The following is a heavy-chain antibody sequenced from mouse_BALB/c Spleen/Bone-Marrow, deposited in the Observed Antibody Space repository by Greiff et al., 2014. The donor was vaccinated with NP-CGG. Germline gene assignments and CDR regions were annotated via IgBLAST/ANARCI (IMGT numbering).Heavy chain of an antibody. CDR2: IDPANGNT. V-gene: IGHV14-3*02. CDR1: GFNFNDSY. Sequence: EVQLQQSGAELVKPGASVKLSCTASGFNFNDSYMHWVKQRPEQGLEWIGRIDPANGNTKYDPKFQGKATITADTSSNTAYLQLSSLTSEDTAVYYCARYHYDYTATFDYWGQGTTLTVSS. CDR3: ARYHYDYTATFDY. D-gene: IGHD1-2*01. J-gene: IGHJ2*01.